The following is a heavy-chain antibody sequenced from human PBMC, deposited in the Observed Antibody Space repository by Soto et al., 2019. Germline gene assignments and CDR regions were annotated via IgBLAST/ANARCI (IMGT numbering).Heavy chain of an antibody. CDR2: INAGNGNT. CDR3: ASGRGAPRKYADDYYYHMDV. Sequence: QVQLVQSGAEVKKPGASVKVSCKASGYTFTSYAMHWVRQAPGQRLEWMGWINAGNGNTKYSQKFQGRVTITRDTTASTAYMELGSLRSEDTAVYYYASGRGAPRKYADDYYYHMDVWGKGTTVTVSS. D-gene: IGHD2-15*01. J-gene: IGHJ6*03. CDR1: GYTFTSYA. V-gene: IGHV1-3*01.